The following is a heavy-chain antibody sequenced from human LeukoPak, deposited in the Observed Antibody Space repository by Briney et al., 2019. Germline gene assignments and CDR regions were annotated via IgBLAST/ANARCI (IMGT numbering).Heavy chain of an antibody. V-gene: IGHV1-69*13. CDR3: CYCGSDCYINWFDP. J-gene: IGHJ5*02. CDR2: IIPIFGTA. D-gene: IGHD2-21*02. Sequence: SVKVSRKASGGTFSSNAISWVRQAPGQGLEWMGGIIPIFGTANYAQKFQGRVTITADESTSTAYMELSSLRSEDTAVYYCCYCGSDCYINWFDPWGQGTLVTVSS. CDR1: GGTFSSNA.